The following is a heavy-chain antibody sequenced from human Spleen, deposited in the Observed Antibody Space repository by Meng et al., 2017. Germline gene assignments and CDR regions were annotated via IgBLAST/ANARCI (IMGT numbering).Heavy chain of an antibody. J-gene: IGHJ4*02. Sequence: QVQLQESGPGLVKPSQTLSLTCTVSGGSISSDNYWSWIRQPPGKGLEWIGYIYYSGRTYYNPSLKSRLTISVDTSKNQFSLKLSSVTAADTAVYYCARDPDYWGQGTLVTVSS. CDR3: ARDPDY. CDR1: GGSISSDNY. CDR2: IYYSGRT. V-gene: IGHV4-30-4*01.